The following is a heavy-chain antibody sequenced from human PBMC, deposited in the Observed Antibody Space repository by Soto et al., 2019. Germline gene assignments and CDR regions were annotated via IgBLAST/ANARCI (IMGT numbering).Heavy chain of an antibody. Sequence: GGSLRLSCAASGFTFSSYSMNWVRQAPGKGLEWVSYISSSSTIYYADSVKGRFTISRDNAKNSLYLPMNSLRAEDTAVYYCARATSGYGYYFDSWGQGALVTVSS. V-gene: IGHV3-48*01. CDR2: ISSSSTI. CDR3: ARATSGYGYYFDS. CDR1: GFTFSSYS. J-gene: IGHJ4*02. D-gene: IGHD3-22*01.